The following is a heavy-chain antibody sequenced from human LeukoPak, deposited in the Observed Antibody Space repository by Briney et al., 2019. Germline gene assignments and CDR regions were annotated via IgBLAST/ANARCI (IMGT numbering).Heavy chain of an antibody. D-gene: IGHD2-15*01. J-gene: IGHJ4*02. Sequence: VASVKVSRKAPGYTFTSYGISWVRQAPGQGLEWMGWISAYNGNTNYAQKLQGRVTMTTDTSTSTAYMELRSLRSDDTAVYYCAGGCSGGSCSFDYWGQGTLVTVSS. CDR3: AGGCSGGSCSFDY. V-gene: IGHV1-18*04. CDR2: ISAYNGNT. CDR1: GYTFTSYG.